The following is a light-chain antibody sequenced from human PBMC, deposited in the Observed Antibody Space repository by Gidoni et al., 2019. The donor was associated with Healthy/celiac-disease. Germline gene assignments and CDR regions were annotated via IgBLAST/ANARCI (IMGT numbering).Light chain of an antibody. CDR3: QQYNNWPSYT. CDR1: QSVSSN. Sequence: EIVMTQSPATLSVSPGERATLSCRASQSVSSNLAWYQQKPGQAPRLLIYGASTRATGIPARFSGRGSGTEFTLTISSLQSEDCAVYYCQQYNNWPSYTFGQGTKLEIK. J-gene: IGKJ2*01. CDR2: GAS. V-gene: IGKV3-15*01.